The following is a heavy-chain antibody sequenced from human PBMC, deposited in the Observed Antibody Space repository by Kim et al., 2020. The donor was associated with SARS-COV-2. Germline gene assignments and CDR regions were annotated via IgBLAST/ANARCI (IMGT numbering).Heavy chain of an antibody. J-gene: IGHJ4*02. CDR1: GGSFSGYY. CDR3: ASPLYDSGFDY. CDR2: INHSGST. D-gene: IGHD3-9*01. V-gene: IGHV4-34*01. Sequence: SETLSLTCAVYGGSFSGYYWSWIRQPPGKGLEWIGEINHSGSTNYNPSLKSRVTISVDTSKNQFSLKLSSVTAADTAVYYCASPLYDSGFDYWGQGTLVT.